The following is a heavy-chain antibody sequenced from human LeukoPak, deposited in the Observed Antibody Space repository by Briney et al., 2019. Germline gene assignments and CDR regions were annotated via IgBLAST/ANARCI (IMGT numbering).Heavy chain of an antibody. CDR1: GYTFTSYG. Sequence: GASVKVSCKASGYTFTSYGISWVRQAPGQGLEWMGWISAYNGNTNYAQKLQGRVTMTTDTSTSTAYMELRSLRSDDTAVYYCARAYYYDSSGYYTKVRYFDYWGQGTLVTVSS. D-gene: IGHD3-22*01. CDR3: ARAYYYDSSGYYTKVRYFDY. CDR2: ISAYNGNT. V-gene: IGHV1-18*01. J-gene: IGHJ4*02.